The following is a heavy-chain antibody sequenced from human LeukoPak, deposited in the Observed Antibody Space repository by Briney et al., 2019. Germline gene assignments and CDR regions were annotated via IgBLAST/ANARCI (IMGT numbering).Heavy chain of an antibody. Sequence: SETLSLTCAVYGGSFSGYYWSWIRQPPGKGLEWIGEINHSGSTNYNPSLKSRVTISVDTSKKQFSLKLSSVTAADTAVYYCATGGYYDSSGYHDAFDIWGQGTMVTVSS. V-gene: IGHV4-34*01. D-gene: IGHD3-22*01. CDR1: GGSFSGYY. J-gene: IGHJ3*02. CDR2: INHSGST. CDR3: ATGGYYDSSGYHDAFDI.